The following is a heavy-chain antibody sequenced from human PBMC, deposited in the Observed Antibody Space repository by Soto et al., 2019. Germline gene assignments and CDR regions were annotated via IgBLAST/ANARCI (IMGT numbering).Heavy chain of an antibody. D-gene: IGHD2-2*02. V-gene: IGHV1-8*01. CDR1: GYTFTSYD. J-gene: IGHJ6*02. CDR3: ASGGLGYCSSTSCHTGYYYGMDV. Sequence: ASVKVSCKASGYTFTSYDINWVRQVTGQGLEWMGWMNPNSGNTGYAQKFQGRVTMTRNTSISTAYMELSSLRSEDTAVYYCASGGLGYCSSTSCHTGYYYGMDVWGQGTTVTVSS. CDR2: MNPNSGNT.